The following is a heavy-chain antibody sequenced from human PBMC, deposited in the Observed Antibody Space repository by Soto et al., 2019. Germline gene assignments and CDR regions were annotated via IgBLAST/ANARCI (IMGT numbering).Heavy chain of an antibody. D-gene: IGHD3-9*01. J-gene: IGHJ6*03. V-gene: IGHV4-39*01. CDR1: GGSISSSSYY. CDR3: ARLGVTPDWLSNYRKGDYYYYMDV. Sequence: SETLSLTCTVSGGSISSSSYYWGWIRQPPGKGLEWIGSIYYSGSTYYNPSLKSRVTISVDTSKNQFSLKLSSVTAADTAVYYCARLGVTPDWLSNYRKGDYYYYMDVWGKGTTVTVSS. CDR2: IYYSGST.